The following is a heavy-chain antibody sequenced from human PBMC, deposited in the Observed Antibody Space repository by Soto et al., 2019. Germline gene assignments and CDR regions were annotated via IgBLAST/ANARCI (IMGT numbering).Heavy chain of an antibody. CDR1: GGSISSSSYY. V-gene: IGHV4-39*01. CDR2: IYYSGST. J-gene: IGHJ4*02. D-gene: IGHD2-2*01. CDR3: ARNWVVPAAWWYSGYPSRRGAPGVFDY. Sequence: QLQLQESGPGLVKPSETLSLTCTVSGGSISSSSYYWGWIRQPPGKGLEWIGSIYYSGSTYYNPSLKGRVTIHVDTSKNQFSLKLSSVTAADTAVYYCARNWVVPAAWWYSGYPSRRGAPGVFDYWGQGTLVTVSS.